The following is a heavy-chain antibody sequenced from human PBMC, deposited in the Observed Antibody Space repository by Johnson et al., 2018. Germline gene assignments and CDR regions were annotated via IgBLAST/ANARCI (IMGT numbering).Heavy chain of an antibody. Sequence: ELLGESGGGLVQPGRTLRLACAASGFTFNDYAMHWVRLAPGTGLEWVSYINPTSSPIYYADPVMGRFPISRDNAKNSLFLQMNSLRPEDTALYFCARRTKMSLMFNDYWGPGTLVTVSS. CDR2: INPTSSPI. CDR3: ARRTKMSLMFNDY. J-gene: IGHJ4*02. D-gene: IGHD3-16*01. V-gene: IGHV3-48*03. CDR1: GFTFNDYA.